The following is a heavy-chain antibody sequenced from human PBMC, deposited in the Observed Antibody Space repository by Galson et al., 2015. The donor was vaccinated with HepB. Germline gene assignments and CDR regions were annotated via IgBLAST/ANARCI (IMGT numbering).Heavy chain of an antibody. Sequence: SLRLSCAASGFTFNNYWMHWVRQVPGKGLVWVSRIKTDGSTTNYADFVKGRFTISRDNVKNSLYLQMNSLRAEDTAVYYCAREQGGYCSGGSCYSGWFDPWGQGTLVTVSS. CDR1: GFTFNNYW. J-gene: IGHJ5*02. CDR2: IKTDGSTT. V-gene: IGHV3-74*01. D-gene: IGHD2-15*01. CDR3: AREQGGYCSGGSCYSGWFDP.